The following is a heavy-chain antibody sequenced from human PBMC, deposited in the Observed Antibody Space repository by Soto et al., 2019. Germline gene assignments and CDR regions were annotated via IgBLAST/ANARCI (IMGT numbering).Heavy chain of an antibody. CDR2: INHGGST. Sequence: SDTLSLTCAFYGGSFSAYYWSWIRQPPGKGLEWIGEINHGGSTNYNPSLKSRVTISVDTSKNQFSLKLSSVTAADTAVYYCARDDYGDYSFDYWGQGTLVTVS. CDR1: GGSFSAYY. V-gene: IGHV4-34*01. J-gene: IGHJ4*02. D-gene: IGHD4-17*01. CDR3: ARDDYGDYSFDY.